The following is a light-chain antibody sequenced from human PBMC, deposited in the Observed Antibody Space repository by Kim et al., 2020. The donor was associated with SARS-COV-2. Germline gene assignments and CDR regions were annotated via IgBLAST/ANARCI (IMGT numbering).Light chain of an antibody. Sequence: SPGERATLSCRTSQSVSNTYLAWYQQKPGQAPRLLIYGASSRATGIPDRFTGSGSGTDFTLTISRLEPEDFAVYYCLLYGTSHRTFGQGTKVDIK. CDR2: GAS. J-gene: IGKJ1*01. CDR3: LLYGTSHRT. V-gene: IGKV3-20*01. CDR1: QSVSNTY.